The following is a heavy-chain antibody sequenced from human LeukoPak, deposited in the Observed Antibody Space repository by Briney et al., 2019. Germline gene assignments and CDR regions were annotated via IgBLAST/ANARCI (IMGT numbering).Heavy chain of an antibody. CDR1: GFTFSDYY. J-gene: IGHJ5*02. V-gene: IGHV3-11*01. CDR3: ARAGSSVWYSWFDP. D-gene: IGHD6-19*01. Sequence: PGGFLRLSCAASGFTFSDYYMSWIRQAPGKGLEWISYISSSGTSIYYTGSVKGRFTISRDNAKNSLYLQMNSLRAEDTAVYYCARAGSSVWYSWFDPWGQGTLVTVSS. CDR2: ISSSGTSI.